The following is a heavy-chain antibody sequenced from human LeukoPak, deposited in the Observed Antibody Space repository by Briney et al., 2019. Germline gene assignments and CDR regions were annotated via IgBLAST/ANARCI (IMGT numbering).Heavy chain of an antibody. V-gene: IGHV4-59*01. Sequence: PSETLSLTCTVSGGSTSSYYWSWIRQPPGKGLEWIGYIYYSGSTNYNPSLKSRVTISVDTSKNQFSLKLSSVTAADTAVYYCVRFNYYGSGSLIDYWGQGTLVTVSS. J-gene: IGHJ4*02. CDR1: GGSTSSYY. CDR3: VRFNYYGSGSLIDY. CDR2: IYYSGST. D-gene: IGHD3-10*01.